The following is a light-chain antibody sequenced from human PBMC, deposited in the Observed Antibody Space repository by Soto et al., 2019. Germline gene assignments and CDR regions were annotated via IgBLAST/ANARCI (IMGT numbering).Light chain of an antibody. Sequence: EIVLTQSPGTLSLSPGERATLSCRASQRVSSNYLAWYQQKPGQAPRLLIYGASSRATDIPDRFSGSGSGTEFTLTISRLEPEDFAVYYCQQYGTSPLTFAGGTKVEIK. V-gene: IGKV3-20*01. J-gene: IGKJ4*01. CDR1: QRVSSNY. CDR3: QQYGTSPLT. CDR2: GAS.